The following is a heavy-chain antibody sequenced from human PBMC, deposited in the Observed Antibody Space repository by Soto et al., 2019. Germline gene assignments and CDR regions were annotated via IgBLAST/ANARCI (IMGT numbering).Heavy chain of an antibody. CDR3: AKGQCTGVKCYSDYMDV. CDR1: GFSFGEYA. CDR2: IFWNSGTI. Sequence: DVQLVASGGGLVQPGRSLRISGEVSGFSFGEYAMHWVRPAPGKGLEWVSGIFWNSGTIAYADSVKGRFTISRDNAKKALYLQMNSLRPEDTALYYCAKGQCTGVKCYSDYMDVWGKGTTVTVSS. V-gene: IGHV3-9*01. D-gene: IGHD2-8*02. J-gene: IGHJ6*03.